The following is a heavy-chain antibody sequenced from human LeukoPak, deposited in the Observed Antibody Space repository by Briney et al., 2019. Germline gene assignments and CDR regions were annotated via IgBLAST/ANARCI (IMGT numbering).Heavy chain of an antibody. V-gene: IGHV3-21*01. J-gene: IGHJ4*02. CDR2: ISSSSSYI. Sequence: PGGSLRLSCAASRFTLSSYSMNWVRQTPGKGLEWVSSISSSSSYIYYADSVKGRFTISRDNAKNSLYLQMNSLRAEDTAVYYCASQLRYFDWLIGHTVYWGQGTLVTVSS. CDR3: ASQLRYFDWLIGHTVY. D-gene: IGHD3-9*01. CDR1: RFTLSSYS.